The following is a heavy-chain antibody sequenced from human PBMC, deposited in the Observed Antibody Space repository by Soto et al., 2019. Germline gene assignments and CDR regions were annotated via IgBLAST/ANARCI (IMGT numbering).Heavy chain of an antibody. CDR2: FDPEDGET. J-gene: IGHJ4*02. CDR1: GYTLTELS. Sequence: ASVKVSCKVSGYTLTELSMHWVRQAPGKGLEWMGGFDPEDGETIYAQKFQGRVTMTEDTSTDTAYMELSSLGSEDTAVYYCATLITMVRGVILFDYWGQGTLVTVSS. D-gene: IGHD3-10*01. V-gene: IGHV1-24*01. CDR3: ATLITMVRGVILFDY.